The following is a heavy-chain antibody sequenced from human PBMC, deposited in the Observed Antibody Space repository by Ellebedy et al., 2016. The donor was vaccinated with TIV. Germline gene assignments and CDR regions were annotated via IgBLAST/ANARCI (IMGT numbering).Heavy chain of an antibody. V-gene: IGHV1-46*01. D-gene: IGHD1-26*01. CDR1: GYTFTRYY. J-gene: IGHJ4*02. CDR3: ARDSLKGGSYYPHY. CDR2: INPSGGST. Sequence: ASVKVSCKASGYTFTRYYMHWVRQAPGQGLEWMGIINPSGGSTSYAQNFQGRVTMTRDTSTSTVYMELSSLRSEDTAVYHCARDSLKGGSYYPHYWGQGTLVTVSS.